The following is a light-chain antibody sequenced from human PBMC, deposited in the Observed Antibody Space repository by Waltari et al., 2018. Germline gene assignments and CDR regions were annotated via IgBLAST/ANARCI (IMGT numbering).Light chain of an antibody. CDR2: DAS. CDR1: QSIATN. CDR3: QQYNRWPPIT. Sequence: EVVMTQSPATLSVSPGERASLSCRASQSIATNLAWYQQKHGQAPRLLVYDASTRAPPIPARFRGSGSGTEFTLTISSLQSEDSAVYYCQQYNRWPPITFGQGTRLEIK. J-gene: IGKJ5*01. V-gene: IGKV3-15*01.